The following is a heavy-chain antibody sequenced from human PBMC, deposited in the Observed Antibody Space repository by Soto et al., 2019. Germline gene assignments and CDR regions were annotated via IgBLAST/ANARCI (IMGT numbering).Heavy chain of an antibody. D-gene: IGHD6-13*01. CDR3: AKATGAAAANYFDY. CDR2: ISYDGSNK. J-gene: IGHJ4*02. V-gene: IGHV3-30*18. CDR1: RFTFSSYG. Sequence: QVQLVESGGGVVQPGRSLRLSCAASRFTFSSYGMHWVRQAPGKGLEWVAVISYDGSNKYYADSVKGRFTISRDNSKNTLYLQMNSLRAEDTAVYYCAKATGAAAANYFDYWGQGTLVTVSS.